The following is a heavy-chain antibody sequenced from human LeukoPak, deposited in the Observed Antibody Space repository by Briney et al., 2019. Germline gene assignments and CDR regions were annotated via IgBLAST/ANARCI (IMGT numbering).Heavy chain of an antibody. D-gene: IGHD1-7*01. CDR3: TTTSFITGTTYDY. CDR2: ISGSGGST. Sequence: GGSLRLSCAASGFTFSSYAMSWVRQAPGKGLEWVSAISGSGGSTYYADSVKGRFTISRDNSKNTLYLQMNSLKTEDTAVYYCTTTSFITGTTYDYWGQGTLVTVSS. CDR1: GFTFSSYA. J-gene: IGHJ4*02. V-gene: IGHV3-23*01.